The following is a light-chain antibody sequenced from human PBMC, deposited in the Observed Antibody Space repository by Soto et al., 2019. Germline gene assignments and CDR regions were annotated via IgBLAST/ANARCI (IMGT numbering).Light chain of an antibody. Sequence: EIVLTQSPGTLSLSPGERATLSCRASQSVSSSYLAWYQQKPGQAPRLLIYGASSRATGIPDRFSGSGSGTDFARTISRLEPEDFAVYYCQQYGSSLGYTFGQGTKLEIK. CDR1: QSVSSSY. J-gene: IGKJ2*01. CDR3: QQYGSSLGYT. CDR2: GAS. V-gene: IGKV3-20*01.